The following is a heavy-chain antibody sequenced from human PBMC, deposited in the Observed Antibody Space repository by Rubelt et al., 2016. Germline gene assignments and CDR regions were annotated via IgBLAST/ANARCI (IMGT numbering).Heavy chain of an antibody. V-gene: IGHV3-23*04. J-gene: IGHJ4*02. Sequence: EAQLVESGGGLVQPGGSLRLSCAASGFTFSSYAMSWVRQAPGKGLEWVSAISGSGAGTYYADSVKGRFTIPSDNSWNTVYLQMNSVTTEDAAVYYCARPWGYWSQGTLGTVSS. CDR1: GFTFSSYA. D-gene: IGHD7-27*01. CDR3: ARPWGY. CDR2: ISGSGAGT.